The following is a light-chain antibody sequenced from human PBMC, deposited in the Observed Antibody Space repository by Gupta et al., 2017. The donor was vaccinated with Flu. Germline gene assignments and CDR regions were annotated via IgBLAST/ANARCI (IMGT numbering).Light chain of an antibody. Sequence: QSPSFLSASVGDRVTITCRASQGISSYLAWYQQKPGKAPKLLIYAASTLQSGVPSRFSGSGSGTEFTLTISSLQPEDFATYYCQQLVGRTFGPGTKVDIK. V-gene: IGKV1-9*01. CDR2: AAS. J-gene: IGKJ3*01. CDR1: QGISSY. CDR3: QQLVGRT.